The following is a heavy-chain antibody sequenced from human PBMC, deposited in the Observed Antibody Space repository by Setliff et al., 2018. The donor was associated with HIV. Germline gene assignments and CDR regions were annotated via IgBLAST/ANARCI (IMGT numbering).Heavy chain of an antibody. Sequence: GASVKVSCKASGYTFTSYAMHWVRQAPGQRLEWMGWINAGNGNTKYSQKFKGRLSLTRDTTATTVYMQLTSLTSEDAAVYYWARSGFCSGWSCYPDANWGQGTLVTVSS. J-gene: IGHJ4*02. CDR1: GYTFTSYA. CDR3: ARSGFCSGWSCYPDAN. D-gene: IGHD2-15*01. V-gene: IGHV1-3*01. CDR2: INAGNGNT.